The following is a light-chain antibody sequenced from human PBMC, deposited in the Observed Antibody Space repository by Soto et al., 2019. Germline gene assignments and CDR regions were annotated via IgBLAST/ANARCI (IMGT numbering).Light chain of an antibody. CDR1: SSDVGGYNY. Sequence: QSALTQPASVSGSPGQSITISCTGTSSDVGGYNYVSWYQQHPGKAPKLMISEVSYRPSGVSNRFSGSKSGNTASLNISGLQAEDEAGYYCSSLTSTNPLAFGGGTKVTVL. J-gene: IGLJ2*01. V-gene: IGLV2-14*01. CDR2: EVS. CDR3: SSLTSTNPLA.